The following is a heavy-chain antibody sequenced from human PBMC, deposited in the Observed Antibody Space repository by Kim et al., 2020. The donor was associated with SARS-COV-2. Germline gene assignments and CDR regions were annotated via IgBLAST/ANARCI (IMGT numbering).Heavy chain of an antibody. V-gene: IGHV4-39*01. J-gene: IGHJ5*02. CDR1: GGSISRSNSH. D-gene: IGHD1-1*01. CDR3: AGLEMTGIGGRGWFDP. Sequence: SETLSLTCTVSGGSISRSNSHWGWIRQPPGKGLEWIGSVYYSGSTFYNPSLKSRVTISVDTSENQLSLKLTSVPAADTAVYYCAGLEMTGIGGRGWFDP. CDR2: VYYSGST.